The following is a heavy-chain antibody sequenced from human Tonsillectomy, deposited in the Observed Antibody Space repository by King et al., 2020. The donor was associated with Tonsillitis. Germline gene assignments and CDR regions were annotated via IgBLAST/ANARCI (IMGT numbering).Heavy chain of an antibody. D-gene: IGHD4/OR15-4a*01. CDR1: GGTFSSYA. V-gene: IGHV1-69*01. CDR3: ARERRDYGDRGFDY. Sequence: QLVQSGAEVKKPGSSVKVSCKASGGTFSSYAISWVRQAPGQGLEWMGGISPMFGTANYAQKFQGRVTITADESTSTAYMELSSLRSEDTAVYYCARERRDYGDRGFDYWGQGTLVTVSS. CDR2: ISPMFGTA. J-gene: IGHJ4*02.